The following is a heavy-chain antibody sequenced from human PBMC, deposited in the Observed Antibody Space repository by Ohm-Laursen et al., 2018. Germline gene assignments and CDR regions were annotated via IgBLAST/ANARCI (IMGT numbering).Heavy chain of an antibody. J-gene: IGHJ4*02. CDR1: GYTFTNNA. V-gene: IGHV1-18*01. CDR3: ARDEKAAFDY. Sequence: ASVKVSCKASGYTFTNNAFSWVRQAPGQGLEWMGWISAYNGNTNYAQKLQGRVTMTTNTSTSTAYMELRSLRSDDTAIYYCARDEKAAFDYWGQGTLVTVSS. D-gene: IGHD6-25*01. CDR2: ISAYNGNT.